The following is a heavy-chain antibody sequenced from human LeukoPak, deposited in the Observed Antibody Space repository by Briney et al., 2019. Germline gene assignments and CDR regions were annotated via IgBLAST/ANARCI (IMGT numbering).Heavy chain of an antibody. CDR2: ISAYNGNT. CDR3: ARDQDILTGFLKDLYDY. V-gene: IGHV1-18*01. CDR1: GYTFTGYG. Sequence: GASVKVSCKASGYTFTGYGISWVRQAPGQGLEWMGWISAYNGNTNYAQKLQGRVTMTTDTSTSTAYMELRSLRSDDTAVYYCARDQDILTGFLKDLYDYWGQGTLVTVSS. D-gene: IGHD3-9*01. J-gene: IGHJ4*02.